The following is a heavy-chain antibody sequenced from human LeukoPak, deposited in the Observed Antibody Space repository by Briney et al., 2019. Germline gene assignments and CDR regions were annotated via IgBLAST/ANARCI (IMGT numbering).Heavy chain of an antibody. CDR3: ARVGGEWELLLDY. D-gene: IGHD1-26*01. V-gene: IGHV4-38-2*01. CDR2: IYHSGST. J-gene: IGHJ4*02. Sequence: SETLSPTCAVSGYSISSGYYWGWIRQPPGKGLEWIGSIYHSGSTYYNPSLKSRVTISVDTSKNQFSLKLSSVTAADTAVYYCARVGGEWELLLDYWGQGTLVTVSS. CDR1: GYSISSGYY.